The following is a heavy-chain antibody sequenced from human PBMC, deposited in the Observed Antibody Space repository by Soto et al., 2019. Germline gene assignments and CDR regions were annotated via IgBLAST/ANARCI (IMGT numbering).Heavy chain of an antibody. D-gene: IGHD6-6*01. CDR1: GFTFSSYA. CDR3: AKDRQGVYSSSSIAFDI. CDR2: ISGSGGST. J-gene: IGHJ3*02. Sequence: GGSLRLSCAASGFTFSSYAMSWVRQAPGKGLEWVSAISGSGGSTYYADSVKGRFTISRDNSKNTLYLQMNSLRAEDTAVYYCAKDRQGVYSSSSIAFDIWGQGTMVTVSS. V-gene: IGHV3-23*01.